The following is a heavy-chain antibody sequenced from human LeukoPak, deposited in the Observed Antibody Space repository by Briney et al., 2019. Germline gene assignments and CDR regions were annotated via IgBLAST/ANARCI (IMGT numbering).Heavy chain of an antibody. V-gene: IGHV3-23*01. Sequence: GGPLRLSCAASGFTFSSYAMNWVRQAPGKGLEGVSAISGSGDRTYYADSVKGRYTISRDNSKNTLYLQMNSLRAEDTAVYYCAKGAGRGSWAFVYWGQGTLVTVSS. CDR3: AKGAGRGSWAFVY. J-gene: IGHJ4*02. CDR1: GFTFSSYA. CDR2: ISGSGDRT. D-gene: IGHD1-26*01.